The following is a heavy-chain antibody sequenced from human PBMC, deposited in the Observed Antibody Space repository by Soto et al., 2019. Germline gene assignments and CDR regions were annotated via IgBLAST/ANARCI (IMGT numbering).Heavy chain of an antibody. CDR3: ARLGRRTVASHFDY. D-gene: IGHD2-21*01. V-gene: IGHV4-59*08. Sequence: QVQLQESGPGLVKPSETLSLTCTVSGGSISPYYWSWIRLPPGKGLEWIGYIYYSGSTNYNPSLRSRVTISVDTSKPQFSLRLSSVTAADTAVYYCARLGRRTVASHFDYWGQGTLITVSS. CDR2: IYYSGST. CDR1: GGSISPYY. J-gene: IGHJ4*02.